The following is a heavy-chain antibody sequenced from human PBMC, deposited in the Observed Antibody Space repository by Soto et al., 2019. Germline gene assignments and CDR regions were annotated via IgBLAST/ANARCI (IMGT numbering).Heavy chain of an antibody. Sequence: SVNVSFKSSGGTFISYSISWVRQAPGQGLEWMGGIIPIFGTANYAQKFQGRVTISADKSTSTAYMEVSSLRSEDTAVYYCARVDSSAPGAYWGQGTLVTVSS. D-gene: IGHD3-22*01. V-gene: IGHV1-69*06. CDR2: IIPIFGTA. J-gene: IGHJ4*02. CDR3: ARVDSSAPGAY. CDR1: GGTFISYS.